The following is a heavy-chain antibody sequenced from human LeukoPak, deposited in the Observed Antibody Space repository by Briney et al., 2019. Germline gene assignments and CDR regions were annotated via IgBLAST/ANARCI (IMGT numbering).Heavy chain of an antibody. Sequence: ASVKVSCTASGYTFTSYAMHWVRQAPGQRLEWMGWINAGNGNTKYSQKFQGRVTITRDTSASTAYMELSSLRSEDTAVYYCASSSYDSSGYYPTGYFDYWGQGTLVTVSS. CDR3: ASSSYDSSGYYPTGYFDY. CDR1: GYTFTSYA. CDR2: INAGNGNT. D-gene: IGHD3-22*01. V-gene: IGHV1-3*01. J-gene: IGHJ4*02.